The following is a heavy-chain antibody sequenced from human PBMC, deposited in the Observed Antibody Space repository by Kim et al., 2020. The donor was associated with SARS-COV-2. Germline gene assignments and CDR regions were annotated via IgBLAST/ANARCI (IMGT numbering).Heavy chain of an antibody. CDR2: FDPEDGET. CDR3: ATATIFGVVSWFDP. D-gene: IGHD3-3*01. J-gene: IGHJ5*02. CDR1: GYTLTELS. V-gene: IGHV1-24*01. Sequence: ASVKVSCKVSGYTLTELSMHWVRQAPGQGLEWMGGFDPEDGETIYAQKFQGRVTMTEDTSTDTAYMELSSLRSEDTAVYYCATATIFGVVSWFDPWGQGTLVTVSS.